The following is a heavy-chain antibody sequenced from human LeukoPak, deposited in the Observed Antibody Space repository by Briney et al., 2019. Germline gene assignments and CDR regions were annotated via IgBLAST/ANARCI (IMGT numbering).Heavy chain of an antibody. Sequence: ASVKVSCKASGYTFTRYDINWVRQAAGQGCEGMGWMNPKSGNKDYAQKFYGRVTMTRNSSISTAYMDLSSLRSEDTDVYYCATGLRWSAARPFGYWGQGTLSASPQ. D-gene: IGHD6-6*01. CDR1: GYTFTRYD. J-gene: IGHJ4*02. CDR3: ATGLRWSAARPFGY. V-gene: IGHV1-8*01. CDR2: MNPKSGNK.